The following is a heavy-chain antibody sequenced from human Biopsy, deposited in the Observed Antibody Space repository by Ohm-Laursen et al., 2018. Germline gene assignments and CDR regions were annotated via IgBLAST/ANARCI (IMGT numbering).Heavy chain of an antibody. J-gene: IGHJ5*02. Sequence: SETLSLTCAVYGGSFSGYYWSWIRQPPGKGLEWIGEMNHGGSTNYNSSLKSRVTISVYTSKNQFSLKLTSVTAADTAVYYCVRDRRDWYEPWGQGTLVTVSS. CDR3: VRDRRDWYEP. CDR1: GGSFSGYY. V-gene: IGHV4-34*01. CDR2: MNHGGST.